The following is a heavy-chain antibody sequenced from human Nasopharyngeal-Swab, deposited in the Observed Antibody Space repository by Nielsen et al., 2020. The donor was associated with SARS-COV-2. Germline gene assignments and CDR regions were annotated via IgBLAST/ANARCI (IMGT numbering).Heavy chain of an antibody. CDR2: FDPEDGET. D-gene: IGHD1-26*01. J-gene: IGHJ6*02. CDR1: GYTLTELS. Sequence: ASVKVSCKVSGYTLTELSMHWVRQAPGKGLEWMGGFDPEDGETIYAQKFQGRVTITRDTSASTAYMELSSLRSEDTAVYYCARGNGGSYGYYYYGMDVWGQGTTVTVSS. V-gene: IGHV1-24*01. CDR3: ARGNGGSYGYYYYGMDV.